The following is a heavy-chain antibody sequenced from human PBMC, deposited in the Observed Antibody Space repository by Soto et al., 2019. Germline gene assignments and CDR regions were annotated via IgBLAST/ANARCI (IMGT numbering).Heavy chain of an antibody. CDR3: AKDIGAGQQHDAFDI. Sequence: SLRLSCAASGFTFDDYAMHWVRPAPGKGLEWVSGISWNSGSIGYADSVKGRFTISRDNAKNSLYLQMNSLRAEDTALYYCAKDIGAGQQHDAFDIWGQGTMVTVSS. J-gene: IGHJ3*02. CDR1: GFTFDDYA. D-gene: IGHD6-13*01. V-gene: IGHV3-9*01. CDR2: ISWNSGSI.